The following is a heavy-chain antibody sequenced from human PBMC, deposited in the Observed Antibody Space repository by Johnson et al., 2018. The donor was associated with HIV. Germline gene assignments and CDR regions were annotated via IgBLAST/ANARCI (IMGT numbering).Heavy chain of an antibody. Sequence: EVQLMESGGGLVKPGGSLRLSCTASGFTFSQAWMNWVRLVPGKGLEWVGRIKSNPDYGTTAYAAPVRGRFAISRDDSENTLYLEMSSLRTDDTGVYFCTTDHTVPSNAFDIWGQGTLVTVSS. J-gene: IGHJ3*02. CDR1: GFTFSQAW. CDR3: TTDHTVPSNAFDI. CDR2: IKSNPDYGTT. V-gene: IGHV3-15*01.